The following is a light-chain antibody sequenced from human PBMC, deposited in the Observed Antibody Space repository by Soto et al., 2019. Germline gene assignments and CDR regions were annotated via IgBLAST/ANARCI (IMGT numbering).Light chain of an antibody. CDR2: DAS. CDR1: QSVSTR. V-gene: IGKV1-5*02. J-gene: IGKJ5*01. CDR3: LQDYNYPIT. Sequence: DIQMTQSPSSLSASVGDRVTIICRASQSVSTRLAWYQQKPGKAPKVLIYDASSWAGGVPSRFTGSGSGTDFTLTISSLQPEDFATYYCLQDYNYPITFGQGTRLEIK.